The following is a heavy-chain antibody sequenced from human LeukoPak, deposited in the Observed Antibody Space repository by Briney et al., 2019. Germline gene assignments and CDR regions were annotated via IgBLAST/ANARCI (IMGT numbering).Heavy chain of an antibody. CDR3: AKKGIRYSDY. J-gene: IGHJ4*02. V-gene: IGHV3-23*01. CDR1: GFTFSSYA. Sequence: GGSLRLSCAASGFTFSSYAMSWVRQAPGKRLEWVSAISGSGGSTYYADSVKSRFTISRDNSKNTLYLQMNSLRAEDTAVYYCAKKGIRYSDYWGQGTLVTVSS. D-gene: IGHD3-9*01. CDR2: ISGSGGST.